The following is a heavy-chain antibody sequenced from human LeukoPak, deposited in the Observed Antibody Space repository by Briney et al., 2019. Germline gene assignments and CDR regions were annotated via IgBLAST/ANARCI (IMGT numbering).Heavy chain of an antibody. Sequence: PGGTLTLSCAASGFTFSSYAMSWVRHAPAKGLEWVSAINGGGSRTYYADSVKGRFIISRDNSKNTLYLQMNSLRVEDTAIYYCANDRPHPSAEPTNFDYWGRGTLITVSS. D-gene: IGHD1-14*01. CDR2: INGGGSRT. J-gene: IGHJ4*02. V-gene: IGHV3-23*01. CDR1: GFTFSSYA. CDR3: ANDRPHPSAEPTNFDY.